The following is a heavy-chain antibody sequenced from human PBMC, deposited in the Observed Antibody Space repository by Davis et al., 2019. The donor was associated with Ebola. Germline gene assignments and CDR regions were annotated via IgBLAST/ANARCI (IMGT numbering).Heavy chain of an antibody. CDR1: GGTFSSYA. V-gene: IGHV1-69*04. Sequence: SVKVSCKASGGTFSSYAISWVRQAPGQGLEWMGRIIPILGIANYAQKFQGRVTITADKSTSTAYMELSSLRSEDTAVYYCARGGGTTVTKRGWFDPWGQGTLVTVSS. CDR3: ARGGGTTVTKRGWFDP. J-gene: IGHJ5*02. CDR2: IIPILGIA. D-gene: IGHD4-17*01.